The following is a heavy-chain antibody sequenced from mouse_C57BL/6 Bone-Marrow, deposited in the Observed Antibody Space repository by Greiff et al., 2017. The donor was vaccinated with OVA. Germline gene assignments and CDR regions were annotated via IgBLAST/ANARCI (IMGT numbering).Heavy chain of an antibody. CDR2: IRSKSNNYAT. J-gene: IGHJ3*01. Sequence: EVKLMESGGGLVQPKGSLKLSCAASGFSFNTYAMNWVRQAPGKGLEWVARIRSKSNNYATYYADSVKDRFTISRDDSESMLYLQMNNLKTEDTAMYYCVRHLFRDWGQGTLVTVSA. CDR1: GFSFNTYA. D-gene: IGHD2-3*01. V-gene: IGHV10-1*01. CDR3: VRHLFRD.